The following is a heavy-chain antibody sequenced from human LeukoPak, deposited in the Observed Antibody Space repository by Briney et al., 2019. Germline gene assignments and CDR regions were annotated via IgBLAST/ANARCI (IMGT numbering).Heavy chain of an antibody. Sequence: SETLSLTCTVSGGSISSYYWNWVRQPPGKGLEWIGYIYHSGSTNYNPSPKSRVTISVDTSKNQFSLKLSSVTAADTAVYYCARAGAEWTTVTTWDYWGQGTLVTVSS. D-gene: IGHD4-11*01. CDR1: GGSISSYY. CDR2: IYHSGST. J-gene: IGHJ4*02. CDR3: ARAGAEWTTVTTWDY. V-gene: IGHV4-59*01.